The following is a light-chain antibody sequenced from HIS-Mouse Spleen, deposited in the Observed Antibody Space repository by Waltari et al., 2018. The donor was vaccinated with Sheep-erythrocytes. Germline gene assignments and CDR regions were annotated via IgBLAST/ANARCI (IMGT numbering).Light chain of an antibody. J-gene: IGLJ1*01. CDR1: SSDVGGYNY. Sequence: QSALTPPRSVSGSPGQSVTISCTGTSSDVGGYNYLSWYQQHPGKAPKLMIYDVSKRPSGVPDRFSGSKSGNTASLTISGLQAEDEADYYCCSYAGSYNHVFATGTKVTVL. CDR2: DVS. V-gene: IGLV2-11*01. CDR3: CSYAGSYNHV.